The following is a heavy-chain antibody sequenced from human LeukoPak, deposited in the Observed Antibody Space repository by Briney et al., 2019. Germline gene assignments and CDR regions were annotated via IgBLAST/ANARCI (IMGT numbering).Heavy chain of an antibody. D-gene: IGHD3-10*01. CDR3: ARGIGYYGSGSPDNYFDY. Sequence: SETLSLTCTVSGGSISSSSYYWGWIRQPPGKGLEWIGYIYYSGSTNCNPSLKSRVTISLDTSKNQFSLKLSSVTAADTAVYSCARGIGYYGSGSPDNYFDYWGQGTLVTVSS. V-gene: IGHV4-61*05. CDR2: IYYSGST. J-gene: IGHJ4*02. CDR1: GGSISSSSYY.